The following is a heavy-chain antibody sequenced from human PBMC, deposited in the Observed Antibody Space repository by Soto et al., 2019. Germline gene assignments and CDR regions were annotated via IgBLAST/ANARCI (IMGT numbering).Heavy chain of an antibody. V-gene: IGHV1-69*08. CDR3: ARDGSKWEPLDC. CDR2: LIPILGIA. D-gene: IGHD1-26*01. CDR1: GGTFRSYT. Sequence: QVQLVQSGAEVKKPGTSVKVSCKASGGTFRSYTISWVRQAPGQGLEWMGRLIPILGIANYAQKFQGRVTITAGKSTSTAYMSLSSLSSEDTAVYSCARDGSKWEPLDCWDQGTLFTVSS. J-gene: IGHJ4*02.